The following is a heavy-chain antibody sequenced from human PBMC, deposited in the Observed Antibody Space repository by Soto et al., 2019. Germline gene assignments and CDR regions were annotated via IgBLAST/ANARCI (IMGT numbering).Heavy chain of an antibody. Sequence: GGSLRLSCAACGFPVSSNYMSWVRQAPGKGLEWVSVIYSGGSTYYADSVKGRFTISRDNSKNTLYLQMNSLRAEDTAVYYCASSGYSGYEDYYGMDVWGQGTTVTVSS. D-gene: IGHD5-12*01. V-gene: IGHV3-53*01. CDR1: GFPVSSNY. CDR2: IYSGGST. CDR3: ASSGYSGYEDYYGMDV. J-gene: IGHJ6*02.